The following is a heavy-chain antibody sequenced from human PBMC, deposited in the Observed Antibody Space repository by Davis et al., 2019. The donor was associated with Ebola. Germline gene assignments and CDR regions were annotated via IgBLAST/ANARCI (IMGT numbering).Heavy chain of an antibody. CDR3: ARDYLSAVTTYGDV. Sequence: PSETLSLTCAVYGGSFSGYYWSWIRQPPGKRLEWIGEINHSGSTNYNPSLKSRVTISVDTSKNQFSLKLSSVTAADTAVYYCARDYLSAVTTYGDVWGQGTTVTVSS. D-gene: IGHD4-11*01. J-gene: IGHJ6*02. V-gene: IGHV4-34*01. CDR1: GGSFSGYY. CDR2: INHSGST.